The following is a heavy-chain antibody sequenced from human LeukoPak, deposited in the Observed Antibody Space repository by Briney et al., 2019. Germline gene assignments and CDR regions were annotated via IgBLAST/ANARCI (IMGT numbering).Heavy chain of an antibody. CDR3: AKCLDAFDI. V-gene: IGHV3-23*01. CDR1: GFTFSSFV. Sequence: GGSLRLSCAASGFTFSSFVMSWVRQAPGMGPEWVSAISGSGDSTYYADSVKGRFTISRDNSKNTLHLQMNSLRAGDTAVYYCAKCLDAFDIWGQGTMVTVSS. J-gene: IGHJ3*02. CDR2: ISGSGDST.